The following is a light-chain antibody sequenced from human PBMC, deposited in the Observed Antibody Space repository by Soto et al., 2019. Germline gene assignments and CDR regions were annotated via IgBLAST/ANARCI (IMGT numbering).Light chain of an antibody. Sequence: EIVMTQSPATLSVSPGERATLSCRASQSVGSDLAWYQQKPGQAPRLLIYSASRRATGIPDRFSGSGSGTDFTLTISRLEPEDFAVYYCQQFAGLPWTFGQGTKVDIK. CDR2: SAS. CDR3: QQFAGLPWT. CDR1: QSVGSD. V-gene: IGKV3D-15*01. J-gene: IGKJ1*01.